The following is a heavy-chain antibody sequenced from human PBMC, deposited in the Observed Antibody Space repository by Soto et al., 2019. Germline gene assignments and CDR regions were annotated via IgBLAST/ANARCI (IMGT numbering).Heavy chain of an antibody. D-gene: IGHD6-19*01. CDR2: IWYDGSNK. CDR3: ARGGIAVAGTVYFQH. Sequence: QVQLVESGGGVVQPGRSLRLSCAASGFTFSSYGMHWVRQAPGKGLEWVAVIWYDGSNKYYADSMKGRFTISRDNSKNTLYLQMNSLRAEDTAVYYCARGGIAVAGTVYFQHWGQGTLVTVSS. J-gene: IGHJ1*01. CDR1: GFTFSSYG. V-gene: IGHV3-33*01.